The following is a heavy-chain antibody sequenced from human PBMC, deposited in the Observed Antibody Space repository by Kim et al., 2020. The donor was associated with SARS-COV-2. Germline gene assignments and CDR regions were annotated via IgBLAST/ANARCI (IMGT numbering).Heavy chain of an antibody. CDR1: GFTFDDYA. Sequence: GGSLRLSCAASGFTFDDYAMHWVRQAPGKGLEWVSGISWNSGSIGYADSVKGRFTISRDNAKNSLYLQMNSLRAEDTALYYCAKSLSYSGYDFPFDYWGQGTLVTVSS. CDR3: AKSLSYSGYDFPFDY. D-gene: IGHD5-12*01. J-gene: IGHJ4*02. V-gene: IGHV3-9*01. CDR2: ISWNSGSI.